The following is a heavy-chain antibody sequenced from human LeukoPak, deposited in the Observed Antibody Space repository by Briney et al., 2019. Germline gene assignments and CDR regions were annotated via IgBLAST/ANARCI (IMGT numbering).Heavy chain of an antibody. CDR2: ISGSGGST. D-gene: IGHD2-2*01. CDR1: GFTFSSYA. V-gene: IGHV3-23*01. Sequence: PGGSLRLSCAASGFTFSSYAVSWVRQAPGKGLEWVSAISGSGGSTYYADSVKGRFTISRDNSKNTLYLQMNSLRAEDTAVYYCAKDRRGYCSSTSCSPFDYWGQGTLVTVSS. J-gene: IGHJ4*02. CDR3: AKDRRGYCSSTSCSPFDY.